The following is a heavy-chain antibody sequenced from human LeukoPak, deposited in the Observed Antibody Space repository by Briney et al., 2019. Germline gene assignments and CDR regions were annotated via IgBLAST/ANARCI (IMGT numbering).Heavy chain of an antibody. D-gene: IGHD5-12*01. CDR3: ARDRDSAYDTDAFDI. CDR2: IDPNSGGT. V-gene: IGHV1-2*02. Sequence: ASVKVSCKASGYTFTGYYIHWVRQAPGQGLEWMGWIDPNSGGTNYAQKFQGRVTMTRDTSISTAYMELSRLRSDDTAVYSCARDRDSAYDTDAFDIWGQGTMVTVSS. CDR1: GYTFTGYY. J-gene: IGHJ3*02.